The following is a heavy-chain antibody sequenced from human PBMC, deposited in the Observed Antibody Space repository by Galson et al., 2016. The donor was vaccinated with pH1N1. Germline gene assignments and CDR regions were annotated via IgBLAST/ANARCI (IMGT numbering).Heavy chain of an antibody. CDR2: ISVYNGNT. CDR3: ARGPAWAKSGY. CDR1: GYTFRRYG. J-gene: IGHJ4*02. Sequence: SVKVSCKASGYTFRRYGISWVRQAPGQGLEWMGWISVYNGNTNYAQKLQGRVTMTTDTPTITAYMELRSLRSDDTAIYYCARGPAWAKSGYWGQGTLVTVSS. D-gene: IGHD3-3*01. V-gene: IGHV1-18*04.